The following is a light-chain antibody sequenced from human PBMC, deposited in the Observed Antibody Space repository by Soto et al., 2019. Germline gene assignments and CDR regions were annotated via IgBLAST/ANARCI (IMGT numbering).Light chain of an antibody. J-gene: IGKJ1*01. V-gene: IGKV3D-20*01. CDR1: QSVSNNY. CDR2: DAS. CDR3: QQYGSSSWT. Sequence: ETVMTQSPATLPVSPGERATLSCGASQSVSNNYLAWYQQKPGLAHRLLIYDASYRANGIPDRFSGSGSGTDFTLTIRRLEPEDFVVYYCQQYGSSSWTFGQGTKVDIK.